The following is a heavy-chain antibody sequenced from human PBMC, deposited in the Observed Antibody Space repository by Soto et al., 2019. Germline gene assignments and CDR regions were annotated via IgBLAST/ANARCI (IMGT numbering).Heavy chain of an antibody. D-gene: IGHD2-15*01. J-gene: IGHJ4*02. Sequence: PGGSLRLSCAASGFTFSSYGMHWVRQAPGKGLEWVAVISYDGSNKHYADSVKGRFTISRDNSKNTLYLQMNSLRAEDTAVYYCAKDLERWRWYYFDYWGQGTLVTVSS. CDR3: AKDLERWRWYYFDY. CDR2: ISYDGSNK. V-gene: IGHV3-30*18. CDR1: GFTFSSYG.